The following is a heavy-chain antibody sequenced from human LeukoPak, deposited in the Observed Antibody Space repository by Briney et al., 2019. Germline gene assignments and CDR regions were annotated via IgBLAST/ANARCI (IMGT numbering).Heavy chain of an antibody. V-gene: IGHV4-39*01. D-gene: IGHD3-10*01. J-gene: IGHJ4*02. CDR2: IYHSRST. CDR1: GGSISTSSYY. Sequence: PSPTLSLTCTVSGGSISTSSYYWGWIRQPPGKGLERLGTIYHSRSTYYNASLKSRAPISAATSTNQFSLTLSSVTAAFTAVYYCARHRWMEFYGSGSYYVDYWGQGTLVTVSS. CDR3: ARHRWMEFYGSGSYYVDY.